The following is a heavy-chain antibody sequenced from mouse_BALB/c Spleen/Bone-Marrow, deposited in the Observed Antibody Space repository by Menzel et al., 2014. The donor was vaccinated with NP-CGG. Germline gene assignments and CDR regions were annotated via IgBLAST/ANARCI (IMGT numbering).Heavy chain of an antibody. D-gene: IGHD1-1*01. V-gene: IGHV1S81*02. J-gene: IGHJ4*01. CDR1: GYIFTNYW. Sequence: VQLQQSGAELVKPGASVKLSCKASGYIFTNYWMHWVKQRPGQGLSWIGEINPTNGRSNYNEKFKSEATLTVDKSSSTAYMQLSSLTSEDSAVCYCARRGDYYGAMDYWGLGTPVTVSS. CDR2: INPTNGRS. CDR3: ARRGDYYGAMDY.